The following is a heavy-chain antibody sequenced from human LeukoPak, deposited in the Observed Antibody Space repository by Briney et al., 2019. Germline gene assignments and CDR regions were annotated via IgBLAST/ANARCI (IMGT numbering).Heavy chain of an antibody. CDR3: AGDRDFWSGTSPFHV. D-gene: IGHD3-3*01. CDR1: GYTFTVYY. J-gene: IGHJ3*01. Sequence: ASVKVSCKASGYTFTVYYIHWVRQASGQGLEWVGWINPNSGGTNYAQKFQGRVTMTSDASISTAYMELSRLRSADTAVYYCAGDRDFWSGTSPFHVWGQGTMVAVSS. CDR2: INPNSGGT. V-gene: IGHV1-2*02.